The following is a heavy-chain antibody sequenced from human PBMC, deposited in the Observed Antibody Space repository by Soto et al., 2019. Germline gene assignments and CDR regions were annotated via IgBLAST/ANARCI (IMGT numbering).Heavy chain of an antibody. D-gene: IGHD2-2*02. Sequence: SETLSLTCTVSGGSISSGGYYWSWIRQHPGKGLEWIGYTYYSGRTYYNPSLKSRVTISVDTSKNQFSLKLSSVTAADTAVYYCARDRPYCSSTSCYKRPGEFDYWGQGTLVTVSS. CDR3: ARDRPYCSSTSCYKRPGEFDY. V-gene: IGHV4-31*03. CDR2: TYYSGRT. CDR1: GGSISSGGYY. J-gene: IGHJ4*02.